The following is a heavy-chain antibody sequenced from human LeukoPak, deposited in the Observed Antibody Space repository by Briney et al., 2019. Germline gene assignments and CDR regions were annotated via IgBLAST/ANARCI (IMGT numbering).Heavy chain of an antibody. CDR3: ARGENYYGSGSYYNPNLDAFDI. CDR1: GGSFSGYY. D-gene: IGHD3-10*01. CDR2: INHSGST. J-gene: IGHJ3*02. Sequence: SETLSLTCAVYGGSFSGYYWSWIRQPPGKGLEWIGEINHSGSTNYNPSLKSRVTISVDMSKNQFSLKLSSVTAADTAVYYCARGENYYGSGSYYNPNLDAFDIWGQGTMVTVSS. V-gene: IGHV4-34*01.